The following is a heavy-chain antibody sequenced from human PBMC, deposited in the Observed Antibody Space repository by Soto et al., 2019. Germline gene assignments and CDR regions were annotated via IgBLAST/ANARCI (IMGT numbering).Heavy chain of an antibody. CDR1: GFTFSSYW. J-gene: IGHJ4*02. V-gene: IGHV3-74*01. D-gene: IGHD2-15*01. Sequence: EVQLVESGGGLVQPGGSLRLSCAASGFTFSSYWMHWVRQAPGKGLVWVSRINSDGSSTSYADSVKGRFTISRDNAKNTRYLQMIRLRAEDTAVYYCARVSCSGGSCYPLDYWGQGTLVTVSS. CDR2: INSDGSST. CDR3: ARVSCSGGSCYPLDY.